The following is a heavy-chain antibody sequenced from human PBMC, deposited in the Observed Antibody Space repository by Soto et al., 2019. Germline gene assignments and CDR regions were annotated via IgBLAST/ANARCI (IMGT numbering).Heavy chain of an antibody. CDR3: AREIAVAGTVSWFDP. CDR2: ISAYNGNT. Sequence: GASVKVSCKASGYTFTSYGISWVRQAPGQGLEWMGWISAYNGNTSYAQKLQGRVTMTTDTSTSTAYMELRSLRSDDTAVYYCAREIAVAGTVSWFDPWGQGTLVTVSS. V-gene: IGHV1-18*04. J-gene: IGHJ5*02. CDR1: GYTFTSYG. D-gene: IGHD6-19*01.